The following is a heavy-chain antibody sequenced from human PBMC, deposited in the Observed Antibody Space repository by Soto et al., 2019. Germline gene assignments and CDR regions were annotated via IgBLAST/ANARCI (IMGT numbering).Heavy chain of an antibody. CDR2: INPSGGST. Sequence: QVQLVQSGAEVKKPGASVKVSCKASGYTFTSYYMHWVRQAPGQGLEWMGIINPSGGSTSYAQKFQVRVTMTRDTSTSTVYMELSSLRSEDTAVYYCARDRRNWNDGNYYYYGMDVWGQGTTVTVSS. V-gene: IGHV1-46*01. J-gene: IGHJ6*02. D-gene: IGHD1-1*01. CDR1: GYTFTSYY. CDR3: ARDRRNWNDGNYYYYGMDV.